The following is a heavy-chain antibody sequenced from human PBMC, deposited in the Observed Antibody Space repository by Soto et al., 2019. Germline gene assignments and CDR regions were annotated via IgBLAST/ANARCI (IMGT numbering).Heavy chain of an antibody. CDR2: ISGSGGST. Sequence: GGSLRLSCAASGFTFSSYAMSWVRQAPGKGLEWVSAISGSGGSTYYADSVKGRFTISRDNSKNTLYLQMNSLRAEDTAVYYCAKDRPYYDFWSGYYIPYYYYGMDVWGQGTTVTVSS. J-gene: IGHJ6*02. V-gene: IGHV3-23*01. D-gene: IGHD3-3*01. CDR3: AKDRPYYDFWSGYYIPYYYYGMDV. CDR1: GFTFSSYA.